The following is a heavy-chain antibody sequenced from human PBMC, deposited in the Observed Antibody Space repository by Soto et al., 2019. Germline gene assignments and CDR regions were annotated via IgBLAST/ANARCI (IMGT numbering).Heavy chain of an antibody. CDR1: GYRFTSSW. D-gene: IGHD6-6*01. CDR3: ATLAARYSNSLDY. J-gene: IGHJ4*02. Sequence: PGASLKISCKGSGYRFTSSWIGWVRQMPGKGLEWMGIIYPADSDTRYTPSFQGQVTISADKSISTAYLQWSSLKASDTAMYYCATLAARYSNSLDYWGQGTLVTVSS. CDR2: IYPADSDT. V-gene: IGHV5-51*01.